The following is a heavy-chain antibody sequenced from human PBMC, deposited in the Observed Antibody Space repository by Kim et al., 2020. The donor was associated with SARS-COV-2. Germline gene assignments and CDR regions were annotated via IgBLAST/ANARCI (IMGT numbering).Heavy chain of an antibody. CDR3: ARRLSNTSGWGSNYCDL. Sequence: SETLSLTCIVYGGSFSGYYWSWIRQPPGKGLEWIGEINHSGRTNYNPSLKSRVTISVDTSKNQFSLKLTSVTAADTAVYYCARRLSNTSGWGSNYCDLWGQGTLVNVSS. CDR2: INHSGRT. J-gene: IGHJ4*02. CDR1: GGSFSGYY. V-gene: IGHV4-34*01. D-gene: IGHD3-10*01.